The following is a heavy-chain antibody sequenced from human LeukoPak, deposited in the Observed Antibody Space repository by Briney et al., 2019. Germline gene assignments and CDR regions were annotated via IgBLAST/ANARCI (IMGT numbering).Heavy chain of an antibody. V-gene: IGHV3-21*01. CDR2: ISSSSSYI. CDR3: AREDYGSGSYYNRISELMDV. J-gene: IGHJ6*02. D-gene: IGHD3-10*01. CDR1: GFTFSSYS. Sequence: GGSLRLSCAASGFTFSSYSMNWVRQAPGKGLEWVSSISSSSSYISYADSVKGRFTISRDNAKNSLYLQMNSLRDEDTAVYYCAREDYGSGSYYNRISELMDVWGQGTTVTVSS.